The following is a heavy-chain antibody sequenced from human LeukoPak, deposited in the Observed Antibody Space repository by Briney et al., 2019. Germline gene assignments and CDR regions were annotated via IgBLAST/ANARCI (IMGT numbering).Heavy chain of an antibody. D-gene: IGHD3-16*02. J-gene: IGHJ4*02. CDR3: TTVFIKTNYDYVWGSYRPSDY. CDR1: GGSFSGYY. CDR2: IKSKTDGGTT. Sequence: PSETLSLTCAVYGGSFSGYYWSWIRQPPGKGLEWVGRIKSKTDGGTTDYAAPVKGRFTISRDDSKNTLYLQMNSLKTEDTAVYYCTTVFIKTNYDYVWGSYRPSDYWGQGTLVTVSS. V-gene: IGHV3-15*01.